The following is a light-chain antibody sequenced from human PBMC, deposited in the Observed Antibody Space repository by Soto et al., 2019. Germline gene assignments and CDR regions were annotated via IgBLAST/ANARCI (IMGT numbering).Light chain of an antibody. CDR2: GAS. CDR1: QSVSSN. CDR3: QQYNDWPPIT. Sequence: EIVMTQSPATLSVSPGERATLSYRASQSVSSNLAWYQQKPGQPLRLVIYGASTRATGVPARFSGSGSGTEFTLTISSLQSEDFAVYYCQQYNDWPPITFGQGTRLEIK. J-gene: IGKJ5*01. V-gene: IGKV3-15*01.